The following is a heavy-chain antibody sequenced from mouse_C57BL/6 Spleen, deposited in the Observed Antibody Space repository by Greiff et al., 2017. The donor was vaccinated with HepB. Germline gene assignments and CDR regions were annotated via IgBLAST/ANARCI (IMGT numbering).Heavy chain of an antibody. CDR2: IYPGSGNT. CDR3: ARGRSLTESAMDY. J-gene: IGHJ4*01. Sequence: VKLVESGPELVKPGASVKISCKASGYSFTSYYIHWVKQRPGQGLEWIGWIYPGSGNTKYNEKFKGKATLTADTSSSTAYMQLSSLTSEDSAVYYCARGRSLTESAMDYWGQGTSVTVSS. V-gene: IGHV1-66*01. CDR1: GYSFTSYY. D-gene: IGHD6-2*01.